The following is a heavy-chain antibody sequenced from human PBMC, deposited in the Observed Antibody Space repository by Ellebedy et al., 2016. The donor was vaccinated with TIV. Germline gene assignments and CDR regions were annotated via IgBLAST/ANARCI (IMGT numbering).Heavy chain of an antibody. CDR2: SRGSSLTI. Sequence: GGSLRLSCAASGFTFAPYAMNWVRQAPGKGLEWISYSRGSSLTIYYADSVKGRFTIPRDHAKNSLYLQVNSLRAEDTAVYHCARDMGWGNGRSNDAFDIWGQGTMVTVSS. V-gene: IGHV3-48*04. D-gene: IGHD7-27*01. CDR1: GFTFAPYA. CDR3: ARDMGWGNGRSNDAFDI. J-gene: IGHJ3*02.